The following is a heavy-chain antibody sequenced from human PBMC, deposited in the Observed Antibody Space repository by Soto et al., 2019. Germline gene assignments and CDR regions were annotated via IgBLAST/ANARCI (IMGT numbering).Heavy chain of an antibody. CDR3: ARDGDSSSWYPFDY. J-gene: IGHJ4*02. Sequence: SETLSLTCTVSGGSINNYYWSWIRQPPGKGLEWIGDINYSGRTNYNPSLKSRVTISVDTSKNQFSLKLSSVTAADTAVYYCARDGDSSSWYPFDYWGQGTLVTVSS. D-gene: IGHD6-13*01. CDR2: INYSGRT. V-gene: IGHV4-59*12. CDR1: GGSINNYY.